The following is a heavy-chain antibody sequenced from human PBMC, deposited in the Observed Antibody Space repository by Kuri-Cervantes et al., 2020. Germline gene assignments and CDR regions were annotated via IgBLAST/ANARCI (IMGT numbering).Heavy chain of an antibody. CDR3: AKDRSYDAFDI. J-gene: IGHJ3*02. D-gene: IGHD5-18*01. Sequence: GGSLRLSCAASGFTFSSYGMHWVRQAPGKGLEWVAVIWYDGSNKYYADSVKGRFTISRDNAKNSLYLQMNSLRAEDTALYYCAKDRSYDAFDIWGQGTMVTVSS. CDR2: IWYDGSNK. CDR1: GFTFSSYG. V-gene: IGHV3-33*03.